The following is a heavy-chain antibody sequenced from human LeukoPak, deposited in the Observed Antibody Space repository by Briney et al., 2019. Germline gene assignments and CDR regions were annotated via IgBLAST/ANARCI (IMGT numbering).Heavy chain of an antibody. Sequence: GESLKISCKGSGYSFTTYWIGWVRQMPGKGLEWMGIIYPDDSDTRYSPSFQGRVTISADNSISTAYLQWSSLKASDTAMYYCARTMEQLGSAFDTFDIWGQGTMVTVSS. CDR1: GYSFTTYW. D-gene: IGHD6-13*01. V-gene: IGHV5-51*01. J-gene: IGHJ3*02. CDR3: ARTMEQLGSAFDTFDI. CDR2: IYPDDSDT.